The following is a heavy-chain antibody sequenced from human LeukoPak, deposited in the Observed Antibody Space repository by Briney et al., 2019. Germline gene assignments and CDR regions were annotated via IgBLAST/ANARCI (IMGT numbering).Heavy chain of an antibody. J-gene: IGHJ5*02. CDR3: ARVSSGGTQPFDP. CDR1: GYTFTNNY. CDR2: IIPIFGTA. D-gene: IGHD2-15*01. Sequence: ASVKVSCKASGYTFTNNYLHWVRQAPGQGLEWMGGIIPIFGTANYAQKFQGRVTITADESTSTAYMELSSLRSEDTAVYYCARVSSGGTQPFDPWGQGTLVTVSS. V-gene: IGHV1-69*13.